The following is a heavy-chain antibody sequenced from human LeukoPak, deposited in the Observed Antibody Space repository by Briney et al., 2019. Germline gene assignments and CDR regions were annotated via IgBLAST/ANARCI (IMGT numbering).Heavy chain of an antibody. CDR1: SYSINIGYY. CDR2: FYHSGST. CDR3: ARGYSYGYSDALDI. Sequence: SETLSLTCAVSSYSINIGYYWGWIRQPPGKGLEWIVSFYHSGSTYYNSSLKSRVTLSVDTSKNQFSLKMSSMTAADTAMYYCARGYSYGYSDALDIWGQGTMVTVSS. J-gene: IGHJ3*02. D-gene: IGHD5-18*01. V-gene: IGHV4-38-2*01.